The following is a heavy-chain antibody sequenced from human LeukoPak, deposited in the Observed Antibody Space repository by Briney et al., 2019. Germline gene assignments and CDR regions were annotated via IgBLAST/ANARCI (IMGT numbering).Heavy chain of an antibody. CDR3: ARDLYRIVVVPHYFDY. CDR2: ISSSSTI. CDR1: GFTFSDFE. V-gene: IGHV3-69-1*01. Sequence: GGSLRLSCAASGFTFSDFEMNWVRQAPGKGLEWASYISSSSTIYYADSVKGRFTTSRDNAKNSLYLQMNSLRAEDTAVYYCARDLYRIVVVPHYFDYWGQGTLVTVSS. J-gene: IGHJ4*02. D-gene: IGHD3-22*01.